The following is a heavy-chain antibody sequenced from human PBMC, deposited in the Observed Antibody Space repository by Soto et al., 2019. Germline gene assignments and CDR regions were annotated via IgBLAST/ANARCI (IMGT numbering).Heavy chain of an antibody. D-gene: IGHD3-10*01. J-gene: IGHJ3*02. CDR2: TIPVFNTA. V-gene: IGHV1-69*06. CDR3: ARGVYGSGNYYTGPSAFDI. CDR1: GGTLSDHG. Sequence: QVQLEQSGAEVKKPGSSVKISCKASGGTLSDHGVSWLRQAPGQGLEWVGGTIPVFNTAKYAPKFQGRVKIAADKSTHIAYMELGSLRSDDTAFYYCARGVYGSGNYYTGPSAFDIWGQGTLVIVSS.